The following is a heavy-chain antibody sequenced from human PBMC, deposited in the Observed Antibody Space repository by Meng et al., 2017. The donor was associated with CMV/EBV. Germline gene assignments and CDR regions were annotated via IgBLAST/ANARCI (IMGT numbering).Heavy chain of an antibody. Sequence: ASVKVSCKTSGYAFTSYDIIWVRQAAGQGLEWMGWMNPNSDHTGYAQNFQGRVTMTRDTSISTAYMELSRLRSDDTAVYYCARGGAVAGRGTNWFDPWGQGTLVTVSS. J-gene: IGHJ5*02. D-gene: IGHD6-19*01. CDR3: ARGGAVAGRGTNWFDP. CDR2: MNPNSDHT. V-gene: IGHV1-8*02. CDR1: GYAFTSYD.